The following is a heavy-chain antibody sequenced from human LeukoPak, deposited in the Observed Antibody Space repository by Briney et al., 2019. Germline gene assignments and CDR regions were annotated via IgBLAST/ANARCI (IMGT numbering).Heavy chain of an antibody. J-gene: IGHJ4*02. CDR3: ARQEWRYSSPLGY. Sequence: SSETLSLTCTVSGGSISSYYWSWIRQPPVKGLEWIGYIYYSGSTNYNPPLKSRVTISVDTSKNQFSLKLSSVTAADTAVYYCARQEWRYSSPLGYWGQGTLVTVSS. V-gene: IGHV4-59*08. CDR1: GGSISSYY. D-gene: IGHD6-13*01. CDR2: IYYSGST.